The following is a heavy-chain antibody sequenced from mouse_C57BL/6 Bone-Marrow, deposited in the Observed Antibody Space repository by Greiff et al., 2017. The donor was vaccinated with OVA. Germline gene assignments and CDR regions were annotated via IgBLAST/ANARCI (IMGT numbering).Heavy chain of an antibody. J-gene: IGHJ2*01. Sequence: EVKLQESGAELVRPGASVKLSCTASGFNIKDDYMHWVKQRPEQGLEWIGWIDPENGDTEYASKFQGKATITADTSSNTAYLQLSSLTSEDTAVYYCTSYGPYYFDYWGQGTTLTVSS. CDR1: GFNIKDDY. CDR2: IDPENGDT. V-gene: IGHV14-4*01. D-gene: IGHD1-1*01. CDR3: TSYGPYYFDY.